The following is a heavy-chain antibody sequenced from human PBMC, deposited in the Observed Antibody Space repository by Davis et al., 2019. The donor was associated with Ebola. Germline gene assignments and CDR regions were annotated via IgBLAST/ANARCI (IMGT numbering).Heavy chain of an antibody. CDR2: VSHSEREK. Sequence: GESLKISCAASGFTFRNYAMHWVRQAPGKGLEWVAVVSHSEREKFYADSVKGRFTISRDNSENTLYLQMNSLTAYDTAVYYWARAVFHEVLDYWGQGTPVTVSS. J-gene: IGHJ4*02. CDR1: GFTFRNYA. D-gene: IGHD3-3*01. V-gene: IGHV3-30*04. CDR3: ARAVFHEVLDY.